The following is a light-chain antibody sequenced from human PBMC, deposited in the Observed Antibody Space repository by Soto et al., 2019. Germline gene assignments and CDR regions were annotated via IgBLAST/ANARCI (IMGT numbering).Light chain of an antibody. Sequence: QSARTQPASVSGSPGQSITISCTGTSSDVGGYNYVSWYQQHPGKAPKLMIYDVSSRPSGVSNRFSGSKSGNTASLTISGLLSEDEADYYCTSYTTNKTPLFGGGTKLTVL. CDR3: TSYTTNKTPL. CDR1: SSDVGGYNY. CDR2: DVS. J-gene: IGLJ2*01. V-gene: IGLV2-14*03.